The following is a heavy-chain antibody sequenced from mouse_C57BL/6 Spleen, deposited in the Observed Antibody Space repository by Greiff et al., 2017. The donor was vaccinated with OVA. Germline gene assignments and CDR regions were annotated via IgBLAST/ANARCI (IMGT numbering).Heavy chain of an antibody. Sequence: VQLQQPGAELVMPGASVKLSCKASGYTFTSYWMHWVKQRPGQGLEWIGEIDPSDSYTNYNQKFKGKSTLTVDKSSSTAYMQLSSLTSEDAAVYYCARNWVGAYYFDYWGQGTTLTVSS. D-gene: IGHD4-1*01. J-gene: IGHJ2*01. V-gene: IGHV1-69*01. CDR3: ARNWVGAYYFDY. CDR2: IDPSDSYT. CDR1: GYTFTSYW.